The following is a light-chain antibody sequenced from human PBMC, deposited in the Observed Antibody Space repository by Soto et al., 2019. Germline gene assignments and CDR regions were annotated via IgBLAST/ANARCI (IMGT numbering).Light chain of an antibody. CDR1: QSISNY. CDR2: GAS. J-gene: IGKJ4*01. CDR3: QKYNSAPLT. Sequence: DIQMTQSPSSPSSSVGDRGTITCRASQSISNYLNWYQQKPGKAPKLLISGASTLQSGVPSRFSGSGSGTDFTLTIRSLQPEDVATYYCQKYNSAPLTFGGGTKVDIK. V-gene: IGKV1-39*01.